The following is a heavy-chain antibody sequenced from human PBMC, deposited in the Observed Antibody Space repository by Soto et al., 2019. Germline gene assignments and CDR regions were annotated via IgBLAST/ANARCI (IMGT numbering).Heavy chain of an antibody. CDR3: ASSFYSGGYYYYGMDV. Sequence: QVQLVESGGGLVKPGGSLRLSCAASGFTFSDYYMSWIRQAPGKGLELVSYTSSSGRTIYYADSVKGRFTISTDNAKHSLDLQMNSLRAEDSAVYYCASSFYSGGYYYYGMDVWGQGTTVTVSS. V-gene: IGHV3-11*01. J-gene: IGHJ6*02. CDR2: TSSSGRTI. D-gene: IGHD2-15*01. CDR1: GFTFSDYY.